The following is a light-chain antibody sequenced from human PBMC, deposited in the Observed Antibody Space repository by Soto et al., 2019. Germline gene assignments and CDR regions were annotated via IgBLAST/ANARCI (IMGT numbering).Light chain of an antibody. V-gene: IGKV3-20*01. Sequence: EIVLTQSPGTLSLSPGERATLSCRASESVSTNYLAWYQQKPGQAPRLLIYGASGRATGIPDRFSVSASGTDFTLTISRLEPEDFAVYYCQHYGTSALFGPGTKVDIK. CDR1: ESVSTNY. J-gene: IGKJ3*01. CDR3: QHYGTSAL. CDR2: GAS.